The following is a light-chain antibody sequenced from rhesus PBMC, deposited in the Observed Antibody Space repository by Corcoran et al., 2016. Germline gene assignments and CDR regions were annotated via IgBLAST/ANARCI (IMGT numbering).Light chain of an antibody. J-gene: IGKJ3*01. V-gene: IGKV1-74*01. CDR1: EYVNNF. CDR3: QHGYGAPFT. CDR2: KSS. Sequence: DIQMTQSPSSLSSSVGDRVTITCRASEYVNNFLTWYQQKPVKAPNFLIYKSSTLQSGVPSRFSGTGSGTHFTLSITGLQPEDSATYYCQHGYGAPFTFGPWTKLDIK.